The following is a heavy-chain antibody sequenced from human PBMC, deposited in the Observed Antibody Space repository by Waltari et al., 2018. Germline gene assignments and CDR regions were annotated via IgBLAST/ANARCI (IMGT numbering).Heavy chain of an antibody. CDR2: ISYDGSNK. V-gene: IGHV3-30*04. D-gene: IGHD3-9*01. CDR3: ARDPVRYFDWPDY. CDR1: GFTFRNYA. J-gene: IGHJ4*02. Sequence: QVQLVESGGGVVQPGRSLRLSCAASGFTFRNYAMHWVRQAPGKGLEWVAVISYDGSNKYYVDSEKSRFTISRDNSKNTLYLQMNSLRAEDTAVYYCARDPVRYFDWPDYWGQGTLVTVSS.